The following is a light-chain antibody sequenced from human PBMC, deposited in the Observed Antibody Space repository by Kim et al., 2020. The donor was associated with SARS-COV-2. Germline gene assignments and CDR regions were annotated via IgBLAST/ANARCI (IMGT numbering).Light chain of an antibody. CDR2: AAS. CDR3: QQSYSTPPA. CDR1: QSISSY. J-gene: IGKJ4*01. V-gene: IGKV1-39*01. Sequence: ASVGDRVTITCRASQSISSYLNWYQQKPGKAPKLLIYAASSLQSGVPSRFSGSGSGTDFTLTISSLQPEDFATYYCQQSYSTPPAFGGGTKVDIK.